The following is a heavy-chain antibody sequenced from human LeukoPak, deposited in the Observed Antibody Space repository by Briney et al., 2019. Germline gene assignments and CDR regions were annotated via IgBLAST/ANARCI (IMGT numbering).Heavy chain of an antibody. CDR3: ARYDARYGMDV. J-gene: IGHJ6*02. D-gene: IGHD1-1*01. Sequence: AGGSLRLSCAASGFMFSNYWMNCVRQAPGKGLEWVAVISYDGSNKYYADSVKGRFTISRDNSKNTLYLQMNSLRAEDTAVYYCARYDARYGMDVWGQGTTVTVSS. CDR2: ISYDGSNK. V-gene: IGHV3-30-3*01. CDR1: GFMFSNYW.